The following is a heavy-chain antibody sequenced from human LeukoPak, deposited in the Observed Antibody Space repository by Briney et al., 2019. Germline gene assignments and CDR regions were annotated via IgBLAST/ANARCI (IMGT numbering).Heavy chain of an antibody. Sequence: PGGSLRLSWAASGXTFSNAWMSWVRQAPGKGLEWVGHIKSKTDGGTTDCAAPVKGRFTISRDDSKNTLYLQMDSLKTEDTAVYYCTTWDGVDWGQGTMVTVSS. D-gene: IGHD1-26*01. CDR2: IKSKTDGGTT. J-gene: IGHJ3*01. V-gene: IGHV3-15*01. CDR1: GXTFSNAW. CDR3: TTWDGVD.